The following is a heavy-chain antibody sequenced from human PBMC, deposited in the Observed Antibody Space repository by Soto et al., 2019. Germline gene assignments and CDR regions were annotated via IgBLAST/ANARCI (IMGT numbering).Heavy chain of an antibody. CDR1: GYTFTSYG. J-gene: IGHJ6*02. CDR2: ISAYNGNT. CDR3: ARDKGDYYGSGSYYNHYYYYYGMDV. Sequence: VKVSCKASGYTFTSYGISWVRQAPGQGLEWMGWISAYNGNTNYAQKLQGRVTMTTDTSTSTAYMELRSLRSDDTAVYYCARDKGDYYGSGSYYNHYYYYYGMDVWGQGTTVTVSS. D-gene: IGHD3-10*01. V-gene: IGHV1-18*01.